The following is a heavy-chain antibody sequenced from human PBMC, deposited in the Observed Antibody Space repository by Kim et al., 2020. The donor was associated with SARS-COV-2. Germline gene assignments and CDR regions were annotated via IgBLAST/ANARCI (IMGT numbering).Heavy chain of an antibody. D-gene: IGHD3-16*01. J-gene: IGHJ4*02. V-gene: IGHV3-23*02. Sequence: GGSLRLSCAASGFNFNNYIMTWVRQAPGKGLEWVSSISGGGDTTYYGGSVKGRFTISKDNSKNTLYLQMNSLRVDDTAVYYCVKDLRGGSILRYFDYWGQGALVTVSS. CDR1: GFNFNNYI. CDR3: VKDLRGGSILRYFDY. CDR2: ISGGGDTT.